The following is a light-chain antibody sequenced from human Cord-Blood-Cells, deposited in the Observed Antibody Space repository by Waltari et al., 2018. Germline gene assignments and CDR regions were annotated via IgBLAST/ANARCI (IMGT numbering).Light chain of an antibody. CDR2: GNS. V-gene: IGLV1-40*01. Sequence: QSVLTQPPSVSGAPGQRVTISCTGRSSNIGAGYAVHWYQQLPGPAPKLLIYGNSNRPSGVPDRFSGSKSGTSASLAITGLQAEDEADYYCQSYDSSLSGSVFGGGTKLTVL. CDR3: QSYDSSLSGSV. CDR1: SSNIGAGYA. J-gene: IGLJ3*02.